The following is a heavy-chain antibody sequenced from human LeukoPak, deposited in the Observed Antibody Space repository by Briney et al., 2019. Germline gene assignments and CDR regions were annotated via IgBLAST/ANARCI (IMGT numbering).Heavy chain of an antibody. Sequence: GGSLRLSCAASGFTFSTYEMNWVRQAPGKGLEWVSYISSTGSNIYYGDSVKGRFTISRDNAKNSLYLLMNSLRTEDTAVYYCAATYYYDGSGDYWGQGTLVTVSS. V-gene: IGHV3-48*03. CDR1: GFTFSTYE. D-gene: IGHD3-22*01. CDR3: AATYYYDGSGDY. J-gene: IGHJ4*02. CDR2: ISSTGSNI.